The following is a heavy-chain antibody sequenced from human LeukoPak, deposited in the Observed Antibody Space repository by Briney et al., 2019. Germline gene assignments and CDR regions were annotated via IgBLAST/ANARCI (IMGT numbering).Heavy chain of an antibody. D-gene: IGHD1-7*01. V-gene: IGHV1-69*05. Sequence: SSVKVSCKSSGGTFSSYAISWLRQAPGQGLEWMGGIIPIFGTANYEQTFQGRVTITTDESTRTTYMELKSLRSEDTAVYYCAKGERADASDNWNYPEGYYYYMDVWGKGTTVTVSS. CDR2: IIPIFGTA. J-gene: IGHJ6*03. CDR1: GGTFSSYA. CDR3: AKGERADASDNWNYPEGYYYYMDV.